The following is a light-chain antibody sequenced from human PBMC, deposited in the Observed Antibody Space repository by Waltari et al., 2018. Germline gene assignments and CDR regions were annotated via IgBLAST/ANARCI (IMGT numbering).Light chain of an antibody. CDR2: GAS. Sequence: EIVLTQSPGTLSLSPGERATLSCRASQSVSSSYLAWYQQKPGQAPSLLIYGASTRATGIPDRFSGSGSGTDFSLSISRLEPEDSAVYYCQQYATSPRTFGQGTKVTIK. CDR1: QSVSSSY. J-gene: IGKJ1*01. V-gene: IGKV3-20*01. CDR3: QQYATSPRT.